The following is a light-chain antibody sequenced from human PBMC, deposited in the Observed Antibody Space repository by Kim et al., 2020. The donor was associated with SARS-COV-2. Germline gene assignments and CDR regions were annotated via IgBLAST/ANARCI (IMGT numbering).Light chain of an antibody. CDR1: QSMSTY. CDR3: QQYNDWPPGDT. J-gene: IGKJ2*01. V-gene: IGKV3-15*01. Sequence: EILMTQSPATLSVSPGERATLSCRASQSMSTYLAWYQQKPGQAPRLLIYGASTRATGVPARFSASGSGTEFTLTISSLQSEDFAVYYCQQYNDWPPGDTFGQGTKLEI. CDR2: GAS.